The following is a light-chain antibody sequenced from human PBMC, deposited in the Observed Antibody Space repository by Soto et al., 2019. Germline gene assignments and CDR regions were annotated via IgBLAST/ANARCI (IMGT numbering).Light chain of an antibody. Sequence: IQMALSPSFLSASVGDSVTITCRACQAISNFLNWYQQKPGLAPKLLIFAASSLPGGVPSSSSSSGACTDYTLTISSLQPEDVSTYYCQQSYTNPITFGQGTRLEIK. J-gene: IGKJ5*01. V-gene: IGKV1-39*01. CDR1: QAISNF. CDR2: AAS. CDR3: QQSYTNPIT.